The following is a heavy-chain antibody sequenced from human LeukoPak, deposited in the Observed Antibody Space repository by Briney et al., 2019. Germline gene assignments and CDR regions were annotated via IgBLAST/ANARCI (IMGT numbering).Heavy chain of an antibody. CDR1: GGTFSSYA. Sequence: GSSVKVSCKASGGTFSSYAISWVRQAPGQGLEWMGRIIPIFGTANYAQKFQGRVTITTDESTSTAYMELSSLRSEDTAVYYCARDRHIDGRVPAAPYYYYMDVWGKGTTVTVSS. CDR3: ARDRHIDGRVPAAPYYYYMDV. CDR2: IIPIFGTA. V-gene: IGHV1-69*05. J-gene: IGHJ6*03. D-gene: IGHD2-2*01.